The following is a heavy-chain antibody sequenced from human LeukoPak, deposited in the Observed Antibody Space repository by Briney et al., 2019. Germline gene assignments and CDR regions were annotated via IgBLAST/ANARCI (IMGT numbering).Heavy chain of an antibody. V-gene: IGHV3-74*01. CDR3: VTFYETY. CDR1: GFTFSSYW. Sequence: QTGGSLRLSCAASGFTFSSYWMHWVRQAPGKGLVWVSHINSDGSWTGYADSVKGRFTISKDNAKNTVSLQMNNLRAEDTAVYYCVTFYETYWGRGTLVTVSS. J-gene: IGHJ4*02. CDR2: INSDGSWT. D-gene: IGHD2/OR15-2a*01.